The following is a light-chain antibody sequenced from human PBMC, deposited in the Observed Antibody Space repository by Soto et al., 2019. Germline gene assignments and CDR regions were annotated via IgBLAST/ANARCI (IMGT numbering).Light chain of an antibody. V-gene: IGLV2-8*01. CDR1: SSDVGGYNY. CDR2: EVS. J-gene: IGLJ2*01. Sequence: QSVLTQPPSASGSPGQSVTISCTGTSSDVGGYNYVSWYQQHPGKAPKLIIYEVSKRPSGVPDRFSCSKSGNTASLTVYGLKAEDESDYYCSSFVGCNIVIFGGRTKLTVL. CDR3: SSFVGCNIVI.